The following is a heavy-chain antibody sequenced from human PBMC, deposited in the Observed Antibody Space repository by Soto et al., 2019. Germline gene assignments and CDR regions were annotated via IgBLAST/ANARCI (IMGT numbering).Heavy chain of an antibody. D-gene: IGHD6-13*01. CDR1: GFTFSSYA. V-gene: IGHV3-23*01. CDR2: ISVNSDST. Sequence: EVQLLESGGGLVQPGGSLRLSCAASGFTFSSYAMSWVRQAPGKGLEWVSTISVNSDSTYYAGSVKGRFTISRDNSKNTLYLQMDSLRAEDTAVYYCAKGGGSISSWYDYWGQGTLVTVSS. J-gene: IGHJ4*02. CDR3: AKGGGSISSWYDY.